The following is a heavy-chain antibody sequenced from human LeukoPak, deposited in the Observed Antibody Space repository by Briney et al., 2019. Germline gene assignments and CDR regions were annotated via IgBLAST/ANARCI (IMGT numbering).Heavy chain of an antibody. D-gene: IGHD3-16*01. J-gene: IGHJ4*02. Sequence: GGSLRLSCAASGFTFTNYWMTLVRQAPGKGLEWVANIKYDESEKYYVDSVKGRFTVSRDNAKNSLYFQMSSLRPEDTGVYYCARDDGGDNNWGSIDYWGQGTLVTVSS. V-gene: IGHV3-7*04. CDR1: GFTFTNYW. CDR2: IKYDESEK. CDR3: ARDDGGDNNWGSIDY.